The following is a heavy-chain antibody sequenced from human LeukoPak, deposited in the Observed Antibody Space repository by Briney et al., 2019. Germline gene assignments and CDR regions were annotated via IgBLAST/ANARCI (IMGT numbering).Heavy chain of an antibody. V-gene: IGHV1-2*02. CDR3: AREIGVWYSANDY. J-gene: IGHJ4*02. CDR1: GYTFTGYY. Sequence: GASVKVSCKASGYTFTGYYMHWVRQAPGQGLEWMGWINPNSGGTDYAQKFQGRVTMTRDTSASTVYMELSSLRSEDTAVYYCAREIGVWYSANDYWGQGTLVTVSS. CDR2: INPNSGGT. D-gene: IGHD2-8*01.